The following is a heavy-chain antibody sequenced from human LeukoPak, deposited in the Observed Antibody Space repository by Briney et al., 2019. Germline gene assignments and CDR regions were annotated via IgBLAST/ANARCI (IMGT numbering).Heavy chain of an antibody. V-gene: IGHV4-30-2*01. CDR2: IYHSGST. J-gene: IGHJ5*02. D-gene: IGHD5-18*01. CDR1: GGSISSGGYS. CDR3: ARVDTAMVRGSSWFDT. Sequence: SETLSLTCAVSGGSISSGGYSWSWIRQPPGKGLEWIGYIYHSGSTYYNPSLKSRVTISVDRSKNQFSLKLSSVTAADTAVYYCARVDTAMVRGSSWFDTWGQGTLVTVSS.